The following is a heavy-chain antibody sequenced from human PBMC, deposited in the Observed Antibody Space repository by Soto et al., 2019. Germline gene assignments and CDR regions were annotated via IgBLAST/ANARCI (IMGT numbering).Heavy chain of an antibody. D-gene: IGHD5-12*01. CDR1: RRSISSYY. CDR3: ARQWGYNFDY. J-gene: IGHJ4*02. Sequence: PSETLSLTCTLTRRSISSYYWSWIRQPPGKGLEWIGYIYYSGSTNYNPSLKSRVTISVDTSKNQFSLKLTSVTAADTAVYYCARQWGYNFDYWGQGTLVTVSS. V-gene: IGHV4-59*08. CDR2: IYYSGST.